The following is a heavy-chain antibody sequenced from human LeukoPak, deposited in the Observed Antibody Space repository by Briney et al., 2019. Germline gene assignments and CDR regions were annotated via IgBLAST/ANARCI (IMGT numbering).Heavy chain of an antibody. CDR2: ISYDGSNK. CDR1: GFTFSSYA. Sequence: GGSLRLSYAASGFTFSSYAMHWVRQAPGKGLEWVAVISYDGSNKYYADSVKGRFTISRDNSKNTLYLQMNSLRAEDTAVYYCARGLVGAAGGYYFDYWGQGTLVTVSS. D-gene: IGHD1-26*01. CDR3: ARGLVGAAGGYYFDY. J-gene: IGHJ4*02. V-gene: IGHV3-30-3*01.